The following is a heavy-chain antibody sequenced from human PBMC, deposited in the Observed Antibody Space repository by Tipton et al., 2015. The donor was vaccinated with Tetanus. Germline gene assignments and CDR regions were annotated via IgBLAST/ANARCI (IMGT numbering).Heavy chain of an antibody. D-gene: IGHD3-22*01. CDR3: ARIRYYPDSSAFLSDY. Sequence: TLSLTCTVSGGSISGYYWTWMRQPPGEGLEWLGYIYYRGETNYNPSVSSRLTISLDTSKNQVSLRLTSVTAADTAVYFCARIRYYPDSSAFLSDYWGRGIRVTVSS. V-gene: IGHV4-59*07. J-gene: IGHJ4*02. CDR1: GGSISGYY. CDR2: IYYRGET.